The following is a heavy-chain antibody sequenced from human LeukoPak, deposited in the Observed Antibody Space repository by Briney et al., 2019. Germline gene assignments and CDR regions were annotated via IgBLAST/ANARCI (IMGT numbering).Heavy chain of an antibody. CDR1: GGSISSGSYY. CDR3: ARRQGAVAGTRGGYFDY. D-gene: IGHD6-19*01. Sequence: SQTLSLTCTVSGGSISSGSYYWSWIRQPAGKGLEWIGRIYTSGSTNYNPSLKSRVTISVDTSKNQFSLKLSSVTAADTAVYYCARRQGAVAGTRGGYFDYWGQGTLVTVSS. J-gene: IGHJ4*02. CDR2: IYTSGST. V-gene: IGHV4-61*02.